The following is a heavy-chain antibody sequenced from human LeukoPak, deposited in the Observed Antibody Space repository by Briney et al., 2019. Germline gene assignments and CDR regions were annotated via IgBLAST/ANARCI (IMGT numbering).Heavy chain of an antibody. V-gene: IGHV1-69*04. CDR1: GGTFSSYA. D-gene: IGHD5-12*01. Sequence: SVKVSCKASGGTFSSYAISWVRQAPGQGLEWMGRIIPILGIANCAQKFQGRVTITADKSTSTAYMELSSLRSEDTAVYYCARVSGYDYPPYFDYWGQGTLVTVSS. CDR3: ARVSGYDYPPYFDY. CDR2: IIPILGIA. J-gene: IGHJ4*02.